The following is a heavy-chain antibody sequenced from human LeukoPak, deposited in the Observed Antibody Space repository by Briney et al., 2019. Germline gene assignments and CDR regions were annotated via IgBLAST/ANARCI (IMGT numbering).Heavy chain of an antibody. V-gene: IGHV3-21*01. CDR3: ARVAAAGTLDY. D-gene: IGHD6-13*01. J-gene: IGHJ4*02. Sequence: GGSLRLSCAASGFTFSSYSMNWVRQAPGKGLEWVSSISSSSSYRYYADSVKGLFTISRDNAKNSLFLQMNSLRAEDTAVYYCARVAAAGTLDYWGQGTLVTVSS. CDR1: GFTFSSYS. CDR2: ISSSSSYR.